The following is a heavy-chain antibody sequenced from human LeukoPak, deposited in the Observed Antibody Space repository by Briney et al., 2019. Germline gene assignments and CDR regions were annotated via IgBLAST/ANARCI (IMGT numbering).Heavy chain of an antibody. Sequence: SETLSLTCTVSGGSISSGSYYWTWIRQPAGKGLEWIGRIYTSGSTNYNPSLKSRVTISADTSKNQFYLKLNSVTAADTAVYYCATRGKLRYFDWLPPFDYWGQGTLVTVSS. J-gene: IGHJ4*02. D-gene: IGHD3-9*01. CDR2: IYTSGST. CDR3: ATRGKLRYFDWLPPFDY. V-gene: IGHV4-61*02. CDR1: GGSISSGSYY.